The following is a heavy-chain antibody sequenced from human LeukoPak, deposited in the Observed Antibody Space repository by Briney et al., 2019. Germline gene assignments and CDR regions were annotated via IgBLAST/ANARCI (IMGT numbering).Heavy chain of an antibody. V-gene: IGHV5-51*01. Sequence: HGESLKISCKGSGYSFSSYWIGWVRQMPGKGLEWMGIIYPGDSDTRYSPSFQGQVTISADKSISTAYLQWSSLKASDTAMYYCARHRVYYYDSSGYCDYWGQGTLVTVSS. CDR1: GYSFSSYW. CDR2: IYPGDSDT. CDR3: ARHRVYYYDSSGYCDY. J-gene: IGHJ4*02. D-gene: IGHD3-22*01.